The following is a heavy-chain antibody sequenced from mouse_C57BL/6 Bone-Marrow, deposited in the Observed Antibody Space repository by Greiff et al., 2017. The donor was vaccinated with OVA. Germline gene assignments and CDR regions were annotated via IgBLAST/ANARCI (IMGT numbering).Heavy chain of an antibody. D-gene: IGHD1-1*01. J-gene: IGHJ4*01. Sequence: QVQLKQSGAELARPGASVKLSCKASGYTFTSYGISWVKQRTGQGLEWIGEIYPRSGNTYYNEKFKGKATLTADKSSSTAYMELRSLTSEDSAVYFCARWGLYPYCYAMDYWGQGTSVTVSS. V-gene: IGHV1-81*01. CDR3: ARWGLYPYCYAMDY. CDR1: GYTFTSYG. CDR2: IYPRSGNT.